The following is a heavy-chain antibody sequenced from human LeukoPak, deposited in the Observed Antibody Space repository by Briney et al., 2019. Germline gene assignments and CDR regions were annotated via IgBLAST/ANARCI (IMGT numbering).Heavy chain of an antibody. Sequence: GGSLRLSCAASGFTFSSYAMGWVRQAPGKGLEWVSSISSSSSYIYYADSVKGRFTISRDNAKNSLYLQMNSLRAEDTAVYYCAREGVTMVRGVIYYGMDVWGQGTTVTVSS. J-gene: IGHJ6*02. CDR2: ISSSSSYI. CDR3: AREGVTMVRGVIYYGMDV. D-gene: IGHD3-10*01. CDR1: GFTFSSYA. V-gene: IGHV3-21*01.